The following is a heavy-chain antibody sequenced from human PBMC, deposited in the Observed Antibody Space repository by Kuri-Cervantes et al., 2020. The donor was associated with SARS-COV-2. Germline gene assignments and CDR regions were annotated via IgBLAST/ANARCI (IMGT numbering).Heavy chain of an antibody. CDR1: GYSFSAYH. D-gene: IGHD2-2*01. CDR3: ARDGSSRSTCYEDYSYYAMDV. CDR2: IKANSGGT. Sequence: ASVKVSCKASGYSFSAYHLHWVRQAPGQGLEWMGWIKANSGGTNYAQDFQGRVTMTRDTSSNSVYMELSRLTSDDTAVYFCARDGSSRSTCYEDYSYYAMDVWGQGTKVTVSS. J-gene: IGHJ6*02. V-gene: IGHV1-2*02.